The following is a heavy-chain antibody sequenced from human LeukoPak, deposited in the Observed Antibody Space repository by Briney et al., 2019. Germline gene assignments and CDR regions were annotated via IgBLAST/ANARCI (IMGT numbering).Heavy chain of an antibody. V-gene: IGHV4-4*07. Sequence: SETLSLTCTVSGVSISSYYWSWIRQPAGKGLEWIGRIHTSGSTNYNPSLKSRVTMSVDTSKNQFSLKLSSVTAADTAVYYCAREIYCSGGSCYSADYYYYYMDAWGKGTTVTISS. CDR3: AREIYCSGGSCYSADYYYYYMDA. CDR1: GVSISSYY. D-gene: IGHD2-15*01. J-gene: IGHJ6*03. CDR2: IHTSGST.